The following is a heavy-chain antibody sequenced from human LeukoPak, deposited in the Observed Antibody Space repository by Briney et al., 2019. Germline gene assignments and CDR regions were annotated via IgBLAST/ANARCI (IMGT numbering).Heavy chain of an antibody. J-gene: IGHJ4*02. Sequence: PSETLSLTCNVSGTSIKTYYWSWIRQPPGKGLEWIGYIFDRGTTNYNPSLESRVTISAETSKNQVSLKVKSVTAADTAVYYCARADGYNYFDYWGQGTLVTVSS. V-gene: IGHV4-59*01. CDR1: GTSIKTYY. D-gene: IGHD5-24*01. CDR3: ARADGYNYFDY. CDR2: IFDRGTT.